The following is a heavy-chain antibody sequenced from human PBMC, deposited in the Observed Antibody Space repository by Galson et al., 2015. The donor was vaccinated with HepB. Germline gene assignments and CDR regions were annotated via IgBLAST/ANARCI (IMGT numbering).Heavy chain of an antibody. D-gene: IGHD4-17*01. CDR1: RFTFSDYY. J-gene: IGHJ4*02. V-gene: IGHV3-11*06. CDR3: ARVADADYGDHSHFDY. Sequence: SLRLSCAASRFTFSDYYMSWIRQAPGKGLEWLSYISSTGTYTNYADSVKGRFTISRDNAKNSLYLQMNNLRAEDTAVYYCARVADADYGDHSHFDYWGQGTTVTGSS. CDR2: ISSTGTYT.